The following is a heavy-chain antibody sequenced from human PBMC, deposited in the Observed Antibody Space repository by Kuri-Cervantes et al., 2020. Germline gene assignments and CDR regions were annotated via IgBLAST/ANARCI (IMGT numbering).Heavy chain of an antibody. CDR1: GFSFSSYW. CDR3: ARYRGQFDY. D-gene: IGHD1-14*01. J-gene: IGHJ4*02. V-gene: IGHV3-7*01. Sequence: GGSLRLSCAASGFSFSSYWMGWVRQAPGKGLEWVANIKYDASEKNYVDSVKGRFTISGDNAKNSLYLQMNSLRTEDTAVYYCARYRGQFDYWGQGTRVTVSS. CDR2: IKYDASEK.